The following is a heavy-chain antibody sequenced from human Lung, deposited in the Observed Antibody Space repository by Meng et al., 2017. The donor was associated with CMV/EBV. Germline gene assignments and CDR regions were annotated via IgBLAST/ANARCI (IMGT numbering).Heavy chain of an antibody. V-gene: IGHV3-21*01. CDR3: ARDLGNGYGYDYYYYYGMDV. CDR1: GFTFSSYS. D-gene: IGHD5-18*01. CDR2: ISSSSSYI. Sequence: GESXKISCAASGFTFSSYSMNWVRQAPGKGLEWVSSISSSSSYIYYADSVKGRFTISRDNAKNSLYLQMNSLRAEDTAVYYCARDLGNGYGYDYYYYYGMDVWXQGTXVTVSS. J-gene: IGHJ6*02.